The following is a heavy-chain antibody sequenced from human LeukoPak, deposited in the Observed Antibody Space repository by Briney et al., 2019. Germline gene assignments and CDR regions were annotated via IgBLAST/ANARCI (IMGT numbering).Heavy chain of an antibody. J-gene: IGHJ3*02. V-gene: IGHV3-30*02. CDR1: GFTFSSYG. CDR2: IQYDGSNK. D-gene: IGHD1-1*01. CDR3: AKIGTTGTPDAFDI. Sequence: GGSPRLSCAASGFTFSSYGMHWVRQAPGKGLEWVAFIQYDGSNKYYADSVKGRFTISRDNSKNTLYLQMNSLRAEDTAVYYCAKIGTTGTPDAFDIWGRGTMVTVSS.